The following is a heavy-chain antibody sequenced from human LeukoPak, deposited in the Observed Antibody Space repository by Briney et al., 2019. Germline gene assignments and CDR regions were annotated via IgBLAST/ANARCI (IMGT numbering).Heavy chain of an antibody. Sequence: PGRSLRLSCAASGFTFSSYGMHWVRQAPGKGLEWVAVISYDGSNKYYADSVKGRFTISRDNSKNTLYLQMNSLRAEDTAVYYCAKDQSPIVVVTAFDYWGQGTLVTVSS. V-gene: IGHV3-30*18. CDR3: AKDQSPIVVVTAFDY. J-gene: IGHJ4*02. D-gene: IGHD2-21*02. CDR2: ISYDGSNK. CDR1: GFTFSSYG.